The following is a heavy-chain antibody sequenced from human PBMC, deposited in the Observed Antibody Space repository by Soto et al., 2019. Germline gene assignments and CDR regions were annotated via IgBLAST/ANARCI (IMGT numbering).Heavy chain of an antibody. J-gene: IGHJ5*02. Sequence: GGSLRLSCAASGFTFSSYSMNWVRQAPGKGLEWVSYISSSSSTIYYADSVKGRFTISRDNAKTSLYLQMNSLRDEDTAVYYCARDVSGLNWFEPWGQGNLVTVXX. CDR2: ISSSSSTI. D-gene: IGHD5-12*01. CDR3: ARDVSGLNWFEP. V-gene: IGHV3-48*02. CDR1: GFTFSSYS.